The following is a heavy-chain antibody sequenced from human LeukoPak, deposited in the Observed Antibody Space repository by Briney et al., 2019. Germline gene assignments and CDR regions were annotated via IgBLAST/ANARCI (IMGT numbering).Heavy chain of an antibody. CDR3: ARGGYDFLSGYLADY. J-gene: IGHJ4*02. CDR2: IYTSGST. V-gene: IGHV4-61*02. D-gene: IGHD3-3*01. CDR1: GGSISSGSYY. Sequence: SETLSLTCTVSGGSISSGSYYWSWIRQPAGKGLEWIGRIYTSGSTNYNPSLKSRVTISVDTSKNQFSLKLSSVTAADTAVYYCARGGYDFLSGYLADYWGQGTLVTVSS.